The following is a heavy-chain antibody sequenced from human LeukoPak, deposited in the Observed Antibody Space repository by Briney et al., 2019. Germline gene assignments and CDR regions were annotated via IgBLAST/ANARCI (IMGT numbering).Heavy chain of an antibody. V-gene: IGHV3-23*01. CDR2: ISGSGVNT. D-gene: IGHD6-13*01. Sequence: PGGSLRLSCAASGFTFSSYAMNWVRQAPGKGLEWVSVISGSGVNTDYADSVKGRFTISRDNSKNTLYLQMNSLRAEDTAVYYCAKDKSSYSNFAYYMDVWGKGTTVTISS. J-gene: IGHJ6*03. CDR1: GFTFSSYA. CDR3: AKDKSSYSNFAYYMDV.